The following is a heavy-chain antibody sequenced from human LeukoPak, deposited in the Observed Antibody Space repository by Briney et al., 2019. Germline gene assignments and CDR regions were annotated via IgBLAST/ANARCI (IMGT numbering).Heavy chain of an antibody. J-gene: IGHJ3*02. CDR3: ARRDSSSWYAAFDI. CDR2: ITSSSSYI. V-gene: IGHV3-21*04. Sequence: GGSLRLSCAASGFTFSSYNMNWVRQAPGKGLEWVSSITSSSSYIYYADSLKGRFTISRDNSNNTLYLQMNSLRPEDTAVYYCARRDSSSWYAAFDIWGQGTMVTVSS. CDR1: GFTFSSYN. D-gene: IGHD6-13*01.